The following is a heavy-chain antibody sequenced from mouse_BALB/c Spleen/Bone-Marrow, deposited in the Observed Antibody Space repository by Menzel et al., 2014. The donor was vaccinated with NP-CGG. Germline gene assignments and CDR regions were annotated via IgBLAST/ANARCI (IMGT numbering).Heavy chain of an antibody. CDR3: ARSGYYGSSPYYAMDY. D-gene: IGHD1-1*01. J-gene: IGHJ4*01. V-gene: IGHV5-17*02. Sequence: EVNVVESGGGLVQPGGSRKLSCAASGFTFSSFGMHWVRQAPEKGLEWVAYISSGSSTIYYADTVKGRFTISRDNPKNTLFLQMTSLRSEDTATYYCARSGYYGSSPYYAMDYWGQGTSVTVSS. CDR1: GFTFSSFG. CDR2: ISSGSSTI.